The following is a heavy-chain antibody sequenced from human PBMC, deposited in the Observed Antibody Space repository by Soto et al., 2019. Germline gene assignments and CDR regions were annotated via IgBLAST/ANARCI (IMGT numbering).Heavy chain of an antibody. CDR3: ASGGYGDYYFDY. V-gene: IGHV3-21*01. CDR1: GFTFSSYS. CDR2: ISSSSSYI. Sequence: PGGSLRLSCAASGFTFSSYSMNWVRQAPGKGLEWVSSISSSSSYIYYADSVKGRFTISRDNAKNSLYLQMNSLRAEDTTVYYCASGGYGDYYFDYWGQGTLVTV. D-gene: IGHD4-17*01. J-gene: IGHJ4*02.